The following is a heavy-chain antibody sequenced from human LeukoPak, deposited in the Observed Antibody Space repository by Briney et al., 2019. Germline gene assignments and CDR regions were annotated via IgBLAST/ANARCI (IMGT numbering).Heavy chain of an antibody. Sequence: PGGSLRLSCAASGFTISDYDMHWVRQATGKSLEWVSVIGIAGDTYYVGPVKDRFTISREDAKNSLYLQMNSLRAGDTAVYYCARAVAGTFFDYWGRGTLVTVSS. CDR3: ARAVAGTFFDY. V-gene: IGHV3-13*01. D-gene: IGHD6-19*01. CDR1: GFTISDYD. CDR2: IGIAGDT. J-gene: IGHJ4*02.